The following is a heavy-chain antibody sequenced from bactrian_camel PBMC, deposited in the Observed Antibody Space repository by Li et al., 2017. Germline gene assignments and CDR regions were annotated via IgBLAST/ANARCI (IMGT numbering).Heavy chain of an antibody. CDR2: IASDGSVE. CDR1: DSTYSPNC. J-gene: IGHJ4*01. V-gene: IGHV3S5*01. CDR3: AAHAPRIGPLKCLRSVREFNN. D-gene: IGHD6*01. Sequence: HVQLVESGGGSVQAGGSLRLSCVASDSTYSPNCMAWFRQAAGNEQQKGVAGIASDGSVEVYMDSVKGRFTASRDNTQSTLYLQMNSLKPEDTAMYYCAAHAPRIGPLKCLRSVREFNNWGQGTQVTVS.